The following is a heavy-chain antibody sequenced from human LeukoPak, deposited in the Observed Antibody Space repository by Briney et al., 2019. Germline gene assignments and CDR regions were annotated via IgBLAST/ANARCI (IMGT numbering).Heavy chain of an antibody. V-gene: IGHV1-46*01. CDR1: GYNFISYY. CDR3: AREDVVLVDAVRYYYYGMDV. CDR2: INPSGGST. J-gene: IGHJ6*02. Sequence: ASVKVSCKASGYNFISYYMHWVRQAPGQGLEWMGIINPSGGSTSYAQKFQDRVTMTRDTSASTVYMELSSLKSEDTAVYYRAREDVVLVDAVRYYYYGMDVWGQGTTVTVSS. D-gene: IGHD2-8*01.